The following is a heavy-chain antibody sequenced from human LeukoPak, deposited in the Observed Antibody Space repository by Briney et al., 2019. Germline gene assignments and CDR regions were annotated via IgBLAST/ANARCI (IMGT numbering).Heavy chain of an antibody. D-gene: IGHD1-26*01. J-gene: IGHJ4*02. CDR2: ISGSGGST. V-gene: IGHV3-23*01. CDR3: AKNQVGATNRFDY. Sequence: QPGGSLRLSCAASRFTLTSYAMSWVRQAPGKGLEWVSAISGSGGSTYYADSVKGRFTISRDNSKNTLYLQMNSLRAEDTAVYYCAKNQVGATNRFDYWGQGTLVTVSS. CDR1: RFTLTSYA.